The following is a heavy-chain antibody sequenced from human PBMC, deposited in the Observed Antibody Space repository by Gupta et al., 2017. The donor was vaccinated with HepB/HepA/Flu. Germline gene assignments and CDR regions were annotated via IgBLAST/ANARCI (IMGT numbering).Heavy chain of an antibody. V-gene: IGHV3-9*01. CDR2: ISWNSGSI. J-gene: IGHJ4*02. D-gene: IGHD3-10*01. CDR1: GFTFHDYP. CDR3: AKDRWTYYYGSGVDY. Sequence: EVQLVESGGGLVQPGRSLRLSCAASGFTFHDYPMHWVRQAPGKGLEWVSGISWNSGSIGYADSVKGRFTISRDNAKNSLYLQMNSLRAEDTALYYCAKDRWTYYYGSGVDYWGQGTLVTGSS.